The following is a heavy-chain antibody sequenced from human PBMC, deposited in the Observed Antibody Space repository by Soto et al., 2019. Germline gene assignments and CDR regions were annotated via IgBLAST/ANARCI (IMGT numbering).Heavy chain of an antibody. V-gene: IGHV1-18*01. D-gene: IGHD5-18*01. J-gene: IGHJ4*02. Sequence: QVQLEQSGPEVKKPGASVKVSCKTSGYTFTSHNLNWVRQAPGQGLEWVGWISPHNGYTDAAQKFQGRVTRTADTATDTGYMELGRLKSDDTAVDYCARAFHMTAPHYFDYWGQGTLVTVSS. CDR2: ISPHNGYT. CDR3: ARAFHMTAPHYFDY. CDR1: GYTFTSHN.